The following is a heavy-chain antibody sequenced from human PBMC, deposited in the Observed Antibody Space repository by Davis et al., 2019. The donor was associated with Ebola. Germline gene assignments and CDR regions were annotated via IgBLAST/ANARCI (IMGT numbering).Heavy chain of an antibody. D-gene: IGHD3-10*01. J-gene: IGHJ4*02. CDR1: GGSISSGDYY. CDR3: ARAPTWSQINYYCFDY. Sequence: SETLSLTCTVSGGSISSGDYYWSWIRQPPGKGLEWIGEINHSGSTNYNPSLKSRVTISVDTSKNQFSLKLRSVTAADTAVYYCARAPTWSQINYYCFDYWGQGTLVTVSS. V-gene: IGHV4-39*07. CDR2: INHSGST.